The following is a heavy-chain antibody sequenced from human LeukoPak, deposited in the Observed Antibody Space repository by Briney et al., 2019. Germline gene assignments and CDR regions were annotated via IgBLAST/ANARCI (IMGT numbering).Heavy chain of an antibody. D-gene: IGHD2-15*01. V-gene: IGHV3-23*01. CDR3: AKGEQYCSGGSCFIRGYYFDY. J-gene: IGHJ4*02. CDR1: GFIFSSYA. Sequence: GGSLRLSCAASGFIFSSYAMSWVRQAPGKGLEWVSGISGSGGRTYYADSVKGRFTISRDNSKNTLYLQMNSLRVEDTAVYYCAKGEQYCSGGSCFIRGYYFDYWGQGTLVTVSS. CDR2: ISGSGGRT.